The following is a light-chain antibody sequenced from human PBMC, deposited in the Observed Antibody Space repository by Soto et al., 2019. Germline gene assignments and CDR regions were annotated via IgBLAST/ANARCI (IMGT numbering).Light chain of an antibody. CDR1: QSVSSSQ. Sequence: EIVLTQSPGTLSLSPGERATLSCRASQSVSSSQLAWYQQRPGQAPRLLVYGASTRATGIADRFSGSGSGTDFTLTISRLEPEDLAVYYCQQYGSSGVTFGPGNKVDIK. J-gene: IGKJ3*01. CDR2: GAS. V-gene: IGKV3-20*01. CDR3: QQYGSSGVT.